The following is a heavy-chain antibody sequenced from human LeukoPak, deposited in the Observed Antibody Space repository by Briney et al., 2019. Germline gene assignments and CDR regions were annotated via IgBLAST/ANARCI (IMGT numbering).Heavy chain of an antibody. CDR3: ARGQNGQQLPDNWFDP. J-gene: IGHJ5*02. CDR2: IYHSGST. CDR1: GGSISSGGYY. D-gene: IGHD6-13*01. Sequence: SETLSLTCTVSGGSISSGGYYWSWIRQPPGKGLEWIGYIYHSGSTYYNPSLKSRVTISVDRSKNQFSLKLSSVTAADTAVYYCARGQNGQQLPDNWFDPWGQGTLVTVSS. V-gene: IGHV4-30-2*01.